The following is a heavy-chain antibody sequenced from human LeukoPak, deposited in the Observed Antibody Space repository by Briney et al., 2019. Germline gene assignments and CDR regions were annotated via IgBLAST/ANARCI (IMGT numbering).Heavy chain of an antibody. J-gene: IGHJ4*02. CDR2: IWYDGSNK. V-gene: IGHV3-33*06. Sequence: GGSLRLSCAASGFTFSSYGMHWVRQAPGKGLEWVAVIWYDGSNKYYADSVKGRFTTSRDNSKNTLYLQMNSLRAEDTAVYYCAKGPYYYDSSGYYDYWGQGTLVTVSS. D-gene: IGHD3-22*01. CDR3: AKGPYYYDSSGYYDY. CDR1: GFTFSSYG.